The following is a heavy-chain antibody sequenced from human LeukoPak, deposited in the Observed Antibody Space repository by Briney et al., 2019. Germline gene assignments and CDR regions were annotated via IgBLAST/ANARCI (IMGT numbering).Heavy chain of an antibody. CDR2: IYHSGST. CDR3: ARAGGYYGSGSFLDY. J-gene: IGHJ4*02. Sequence: TPSETLSLTRTVSRYDINSVYYWGWIRQPPVKGLEWIGSIYHSGSTYYNASLKSRVTISMDTSRNKFSLNLNSVTAADTAVYYCARAGGYYGSGSFLDYWGQGLLVTVSS. D-gene: IGHD3-10*01. V-gene: IGHV4-38-2*02. CDR1: RYDINSVYY.